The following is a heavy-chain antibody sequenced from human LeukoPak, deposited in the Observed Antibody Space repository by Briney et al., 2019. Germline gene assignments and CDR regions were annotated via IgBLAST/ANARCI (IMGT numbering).Heavy chain of an antibody. Sequence: PSETLSLTCAVYGGSFSGYYWSWIRQPPGKGLEWIGEINHSGSTNYNPSLKSRVTISVDTSKNQFSLKLSSVTAADTAVYYCAREHDYGRHFDYWGQGTLVTVSS. CDR1: GGSFSGYY. CDR3: AREHDYGRHFDY. D-gene: IGHD4-17*01. J-gene: IGHJ4*02. V-gene: IGHV4-34*01. CDR2: INHSGST.